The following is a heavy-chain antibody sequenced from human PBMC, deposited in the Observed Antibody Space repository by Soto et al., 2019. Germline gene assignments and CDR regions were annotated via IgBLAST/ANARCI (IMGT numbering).Heavy chain of an antibody. V-gene: IGHV4-39*01. CDR2: ISNRGST. CDR3: ARGLSSSAYLDY. J-gene: IGHJ4*01. CDR1: GGPISSSGDY. Sequence: QLQLQESGPGLVKPSETLFLTCTVTGGPISSSGDYWGWVRQTPAKGLEWIGTISNRGSTYYHPFVMSLVTISVDTSKKRFSLRLISVTAADTAVYYCARGLSSSAYLDYWGHVTLVTVSS. D-gene: IGHD6-19*01.